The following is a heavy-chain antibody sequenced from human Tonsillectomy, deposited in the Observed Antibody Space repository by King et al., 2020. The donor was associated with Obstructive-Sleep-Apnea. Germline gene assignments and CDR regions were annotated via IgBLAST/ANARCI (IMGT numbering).Heavy chain of an antibody. CDR1: GFTFDDYA. J-gene: IGHJ2*01. Sequence: VQLVESGGGLVHPGGSLRLSCAASGFTFDDYAMHWVRQAPGKGLEWVSGISWNSGSLVYAESVKGRFTISRDNAKNSLYLQMNSLRPEDTALYYCAKASAAVAGLGYFDLWGRGTLVTVSS. CDR3: AKASAAVAGLGYFDL. D-gene: IGHD6-19*01. V-gene: IGHV3-9*01. CDR2: ISWNSGSL.